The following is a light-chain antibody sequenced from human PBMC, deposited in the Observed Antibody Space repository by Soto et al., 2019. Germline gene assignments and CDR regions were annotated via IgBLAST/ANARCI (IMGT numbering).Light chain of an antibody. Sequence: IGLTQYPATLSLSPGNRATLSCGASQNISSYLIWYHQKPGQAPRLLIYDVSNRATGTPARFSGSGYGTDFTSTISSLQTEDVETYYCQKYDTDPLTFGHGTKVDIK. J-gene: IGKJ1*01. V-gene: IGKV3-11*01. CDR1: QNISSY. CDR3: QKYDTDPLT. CDR2: DVS.